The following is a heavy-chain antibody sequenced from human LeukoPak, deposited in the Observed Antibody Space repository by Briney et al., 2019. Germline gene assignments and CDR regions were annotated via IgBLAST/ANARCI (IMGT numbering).Heavy chain of an antibody. CDR1: GFTFSSYS. CDR3: ARDCRLNCARQPGFDS. CDR2: XSSSGSTI. D-gene: IGHD1-1*01. Sequence: GGSLRLSGAASGFTFSSYSMNWVRQAPGKGLEWVSXXSSSGSTIYYADSVKGRLTISRDNAKNSLYLQLSSLRDEDTAVYYCARDCRLNCARQPGFDSWGQGTLVTVSS. J-gene: IGHJ5*01. V-gene: IGHV3-48*02.